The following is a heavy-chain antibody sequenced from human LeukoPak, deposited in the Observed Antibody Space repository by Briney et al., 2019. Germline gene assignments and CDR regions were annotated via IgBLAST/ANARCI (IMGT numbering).Heavy chain of an antibody. Sequence: GGSLRLSCAASGFTVRNNYMSWVRQAAGRGLEWVSTIYSGGSTYYADSVKGRFTISRDNSKSTLYLQMSSLRVEDTAVYYCASGYSGAFDFWGQGTMVTVSS. CDR3: ASGYSGAFDF. CDR2: IYSGGST. D-gene: IGHD3-22*01. CDR1: GFTVRNNY. J-gene: IGHJ3*01. V-gene: IGHV3-66*01.